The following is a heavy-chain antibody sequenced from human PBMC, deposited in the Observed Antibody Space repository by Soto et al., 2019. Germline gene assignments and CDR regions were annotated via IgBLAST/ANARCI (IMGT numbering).Heavy chain of an antibody. Sequence: PGESLKISCNGSGYSFTIYWIGWVRQMPGKGLEWMGIIYPGDSDTRYSPSFQGQVTISADKSISTAYLQWSSLKASDTAMYYCARLGLRHYYYYYGMDVWGQGTTVTVSS. J-gene: IGHJ6*02. V-gene: IGHV5-51*01. CDR2: IYPGDSDT. CDR3: ARLGLRHYYYYYGMDV. CDR1: GYSFTIYW. D-gene: IGHD4-17*01.